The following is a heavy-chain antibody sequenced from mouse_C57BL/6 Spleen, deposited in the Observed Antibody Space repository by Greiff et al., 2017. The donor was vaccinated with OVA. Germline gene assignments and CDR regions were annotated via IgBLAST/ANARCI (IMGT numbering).Heavy chain of an antibody. J-gene: IGHJ3*01. V-gene: IGHV5-17*01. CDR3: ARGSGTGFAY. D-gene: IGHD3-2*02. CDR1: GFTFSDYG. Sequence: EVKLQESGGGLVKPGGSLKLSCAASGFTFSDYGMHWVRQAPEKGLEWVAYISSGSSTIYYADTVKGRFTISRDNAKNTLFLQMTSLRAEDTAMYYCARGSGTGFAYWGQGTLVTVSA. CDR2: ISSGSSTI.